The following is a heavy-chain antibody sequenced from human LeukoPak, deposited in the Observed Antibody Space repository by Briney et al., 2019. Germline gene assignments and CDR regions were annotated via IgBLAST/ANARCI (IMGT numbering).Heavy chain of an antibody. J-gene: IGHJ6*02. CDR3: ARDRLEYYYGMDV. D-gene: IGHD6-19*01. V-gene: IGHV3-21*01. Sequence: PGGSLRLSCAASGFTFSSYSMNWVRQAPGKGLEWVSSMSSSSSYIYYADSVKGRFTISRDNAKNSLYLQMNSLGAEDTAVYYCARDRLEYYYGMDVWGQGTTVTVSS. CDR2: MSSSSSYI. CDR1: GFTFSSYS.